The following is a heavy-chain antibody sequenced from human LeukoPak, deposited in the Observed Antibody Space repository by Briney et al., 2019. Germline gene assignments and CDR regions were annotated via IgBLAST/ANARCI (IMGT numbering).Heavy chain of an antibody. D-gene: IGHD5-18*01. CDR3: ARGEKYSYGTYYYYYMDV. J-gene: IGHJ6*03. CDR2: IYYSGST. Sequence: SETLSLTCTVSGGSISSYYWSWIRQPPGKGLEWIGYIYYSGSTNYNPSLKSRVTISVDTSKNQFSLKLSSVTAADTAVYYCARGEKYSYGTYYYYYMDVWGKGTTVTVSS. CDR1: GGSISSYY. V-gene: IGHV4-59*01.